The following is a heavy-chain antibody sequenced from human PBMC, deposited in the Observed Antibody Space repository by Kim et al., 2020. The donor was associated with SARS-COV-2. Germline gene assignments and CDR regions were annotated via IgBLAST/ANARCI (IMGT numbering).Heavy chain of an antibody. CDR2: IWYDGSNK. D-gene: IGHD1-26*01. CDR1: GFTFSSYG. V-gene: IGHV3-33*08. J-gene: IGHJ4*02. Sequence: GSLRLSCAASGFTFSSYGMHWVRQAPGKGLEWVAVIWYDGSNKYYADSVKGRFTISRDNSKNTLYLQMNSLRAEDTAVYYCARAPSGSYLGEYYFDYWGQGTLVTVSS. CDR3: ARAPSGSYLGEYYFDY.